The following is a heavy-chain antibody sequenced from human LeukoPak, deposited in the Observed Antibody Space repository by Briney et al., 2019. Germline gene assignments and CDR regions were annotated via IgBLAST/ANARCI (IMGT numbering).Heavy chain of an antibody. CDR1: GFTFRTYW. J-gene: IGHJ4*02. CDR3: ARGRGYSGYDPFDY. V-gene: IGHV3-74*01. CDR2: TNEDGSIT. Sequence: GGSLRLSCAASGFTFRTYWMHWVRQAPGKGLVWVSRTNEDGSITNYADSVKGRFTISRDNAKDTLYLQMSSLRAEDTAVYYCARGRGYSGYDPFDYWGQGTLVTVSS. D-gene: IGHD5-12*01.